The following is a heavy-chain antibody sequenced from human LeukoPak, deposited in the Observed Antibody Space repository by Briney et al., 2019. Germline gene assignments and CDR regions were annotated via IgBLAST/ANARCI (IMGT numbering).Heavy chain of an antibody. CDR3: ARVINDYSNYLSALDI. CDR2: LYHSGSP. V-gene: IGHV4-38-2*02. Sequence: PSGTLSLTCTVSDYSISSGYYWGWIRQPPGKGLEWIGSLYHSGSPYYNPSLKSRVTISVDTSKNQFSLKLSSVTAEDTAVYYCARVINDYSNYLSALDIWGQGTMVTVSS. CDR1: DYSISSGYY. D-gene: IGHD4-11*01. J-gene: IGHJ3*02.